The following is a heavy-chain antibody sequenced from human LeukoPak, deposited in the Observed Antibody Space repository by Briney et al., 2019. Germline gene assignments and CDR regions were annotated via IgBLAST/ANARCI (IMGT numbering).Heavy chain of an antibody. J-gene: IGHJ4*02. CDR2: ISYDGSNK. CDR1: GFTFSSYG. V-gene: IGHV3-30*03. CDR3: ARESDQYDSSGYYPD. D-gene: IGHD3-22*01. Sequence: GGSLRLSCAASGFTFSSYGMHWVRQAPGKGLEWVAVISYDGSNKYYADSVKGRFTISRDNAKNSLYLQMNSLRAEDTAVYYCARESDQYDSSGYYPDWGQGTLVTVSS.